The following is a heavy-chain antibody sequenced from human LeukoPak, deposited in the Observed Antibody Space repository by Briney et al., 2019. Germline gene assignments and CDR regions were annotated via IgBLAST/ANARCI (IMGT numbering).Heavy chain of an antibody. CDR2: INSYTGNT. Sequence: ASVKVSCKASEYTFTNYPMNWVRQAPGQGPEWIGWINSYTGNTTYAQGFTGRFVFSVDTSVSTAYLQINSLKAEDTAVYYCARGANWNHMGYFDFWGQGTLVTVSS. D-gene: IGHD1-14*01. CDR1: EYTFTNYP. CDR3: ARGANWNHMGYFDF. V-gene: IGHV7-4-1*02. J-gene: IGHJ4*02.